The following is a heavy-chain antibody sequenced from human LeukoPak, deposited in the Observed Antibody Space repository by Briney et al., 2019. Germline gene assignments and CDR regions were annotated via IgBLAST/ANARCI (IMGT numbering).Heavy chain of an antibody. CDR1: GGPFSNSGYY. V-gene: IGHV4-39*01. D-gene: IGHD6-13*01. CDR2: IHYSDSA. Sequence: SETLSLTCAVFGGPFSNSGYYWAWIRQPPGKGLEYIGNIHYSDSALYNPSLQSRATILVDTSRNQFSLRLSSVTAADTAVYYCARRRAAAGPFDYWGQGTLVTVSS. J-gene: IGHJ4*02. CDR3: ARRRAAAGPFDY.